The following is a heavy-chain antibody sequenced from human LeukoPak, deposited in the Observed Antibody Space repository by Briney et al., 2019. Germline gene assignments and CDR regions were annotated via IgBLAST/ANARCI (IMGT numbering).Heavy chain of an antibody. CDR1: GLTFSNYD. V-gene: IGHV3-13*04. CDR2: IGTAGDT. CDR3: ARGADTHFHY. J-gene: IGHJ4*02. D-gene: IGHD2-15*01. Sequence: WGSLRLSCAASGLTFSNYDRRWVRQAPGKGLEWVSAIGTAGDTYYQGSVRGRFTMSGENAKNSLYLQMNCLTAGDTAVYYCARGADTHFHYGGEGILVTVSS.